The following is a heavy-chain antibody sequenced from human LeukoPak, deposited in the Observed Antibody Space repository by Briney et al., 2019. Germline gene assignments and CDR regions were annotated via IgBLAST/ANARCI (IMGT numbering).Heavy chain of an antibody. CDR1: GGSFSGYY. J-gene: IGHJ4*02. D-gene: IGHD2-8*01. V-gene: IGHV4-34*01. Sequence: SETLSLNCAVYGGSFSGYYWSWIRQPPGKGLEWIGEINHSGSTNYNLSLKSRVTISVDTSKNQFSLKLSSVTAADTAVYYCARSGIEDIVLMVYAHFDYWGQGTLVTVSS. CDR3: ARSGIEDIVLMVYAHFDY. CDR2: INHSGST.